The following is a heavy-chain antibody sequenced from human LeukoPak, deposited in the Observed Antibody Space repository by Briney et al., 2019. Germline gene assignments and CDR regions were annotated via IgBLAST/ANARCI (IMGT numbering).Heavy chain of an antibody. CDR3: ARMMTAIDF. CDR2: ISSAGGSI. D-gene: IGHD2-21*02. V-gene: IGHV3-48*03. J-gene: IGHJ4*02. Sequence: GGSLILSCAASGFTFSSYEMNWVRQAPGKGLEWVSYISSAGGSIYYADSVKGRFTISRDNAKNSLYLQMNSLRAEDTAVYYCARMMTAIDFWGQGTLVTVSS. CDR1: GFTFSSYE.